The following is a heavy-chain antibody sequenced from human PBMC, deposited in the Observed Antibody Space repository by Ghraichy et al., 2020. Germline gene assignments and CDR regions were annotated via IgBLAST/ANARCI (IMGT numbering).Heavy chain of an antibody. CDR3: VRSYKDGLRHFDY. V-gene: IGHV3-74*01. CDR2: LNIDGTTV. D-gene: IGHD3-3*02. Sequence: SCVASGFSFNDYWMHWVRQTPGRGLEWVSHLNIDGTTVNYADSVKGRFTISRDNAKNTMYLQMISLTVEDTAVYYCVRSYKDGLRHFDYWGQGTLVTVSS. CDR1: GFSFNDYW. J-gene: IGHJ4*02.